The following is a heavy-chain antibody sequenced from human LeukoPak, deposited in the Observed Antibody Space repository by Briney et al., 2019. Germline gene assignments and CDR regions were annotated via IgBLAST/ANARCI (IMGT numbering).Heavy chain of an antibody. V-gene: IGHV4-59*08. J-gene: IGHJ6*03. CDR1: GGSISSYY. D-gene: IGHD2-2*01. Sequence: PSETLSLTCTVSGGSISSYYWSWIRQPPGKGLEWIGYIYYSGSTYYNPSLKSRVTISVDTSKNQFSLKLSSVTAADTAVYYCARTGYCSSTSCSYYMDVWGKGTTVTVSS. CDR2: IYYSGST. CDR3: ARTGYCSSTSCSYYMDV.